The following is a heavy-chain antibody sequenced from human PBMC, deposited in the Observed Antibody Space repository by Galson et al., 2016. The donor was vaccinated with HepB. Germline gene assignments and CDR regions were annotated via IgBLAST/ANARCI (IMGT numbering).Heavy chain of an antibody. CDR2: ISYDEARK. D-gene: IGHD1-26*01. CDR1: GFNFSQSG. V-gene: IGHV3-30*03. CDR3: GSGIVGTANRDY. J-gene: IGHJ4*02. Sequence: SLRLSCAASGFNFSQSGMHWVRQAPGKGLEWVAAISYDEARKEYAGSVKARFTISRDNSKNTVHLQMSSLRPEDTAVYYWGSGIVGTANRDYWGQGTLVTVSS.